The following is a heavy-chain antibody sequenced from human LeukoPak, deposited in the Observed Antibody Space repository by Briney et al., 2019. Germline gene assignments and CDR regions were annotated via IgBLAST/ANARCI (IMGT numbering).Heavy chain of an antibody. D-gene: IGHD3-3*01. CDR2: SAYNGNT. J-gene: IGHJ5*02. Sequence: SAYNGNTNYAQKLQGRVTMTTDTSTSTAYMELRSLRSDDTAVYYCARVKTRVVEDNWFDPWGQGTLVTVSS. V-gene: IGHV1-18*01. CDR3: ARVKTRVVEDNWFDP.